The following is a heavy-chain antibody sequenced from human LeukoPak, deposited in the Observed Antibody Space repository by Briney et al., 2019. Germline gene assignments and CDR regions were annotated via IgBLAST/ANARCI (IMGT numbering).Heavy chain of an antibody. Sequence: ASETLSLTRAVYGGPFSGYFWTWIRQPPGKGLEWIGEINHSGSNNYNPSLKSRATISVDTSRNHFSLKLRSVTAADSGVYYCARGPPTSYYDGDGYYFFDVWGQGTLVTVSS. CDR3: ARGPPTSYYDGDGYYFFDV. V-gene: IGHV4-34*01. D-gene: IGHD3-22*01. CDR2: INHSGSN. CDR1: GGPFSGYF. J-gene: IGHJ4*02.